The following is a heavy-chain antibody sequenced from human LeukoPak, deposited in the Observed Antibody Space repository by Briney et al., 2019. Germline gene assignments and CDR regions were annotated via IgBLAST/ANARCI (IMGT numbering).Heavy chain of an antibody. J-gene: IGHJ5*02. Sequence: SVKVSCKASGGTFSSYAISWVRQAPGQGLEWMGGIIPIFGTANYAQKFQGRVTITADESTSTAYMELSSLRSEDTAVYYCATRTYCSGGSCYEVSGWFDPWGQGTLVTVSP. V-gene: IGHV1-69*13. CDR3: ATRTYCSGGSCYEVSGWFDP. D-gene: IGHD2-15*01. CDR1: GGTFSSYA. CDR2: IIPIFGTA.